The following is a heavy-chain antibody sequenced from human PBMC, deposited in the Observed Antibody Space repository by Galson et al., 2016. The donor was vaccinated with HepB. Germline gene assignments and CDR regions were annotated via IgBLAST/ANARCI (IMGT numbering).Heavy chain of an antibody. Sequence: SLRLSCAGSGFTFSSYAMDWVRQAPGKGLEWVSAISGNARDTYFADSVKGRFTISRDNSPVIIYLQMNSLRAEDTAVYYCAKARFFDSRGYHPAGDEWGQGTLVTVSS. CDR3: AKARFFDSRGYHPAGDE. V-gene: IGHV3-23*01. D-gene: IGHD3-22*01. CDR1: GFTFSSYA. J-gene: IGHJ4*02. CDR2: ISGNARDT.